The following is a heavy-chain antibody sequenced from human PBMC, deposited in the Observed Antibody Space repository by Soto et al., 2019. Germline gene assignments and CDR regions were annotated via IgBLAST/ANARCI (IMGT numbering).Heavy chain of an antibody. Sequence: GGSLRLSCAASGFTFRNYWMHWVRQAPGKGLVWVSRINSDGSTTSYADSVKGRFTISRDNAKNTLSLQMNSLRAEDTAVYFCARSSYDSSGSSKDYDFWGLGTLVTVSS. CDR3: ARSSYDSSGSSKDYDF. CDR2: INSDGSTT. J-gene: IGHJ4*02. D-gene: IGHD3-22*01. V-gene: IGHV3-74*01. CDR1: GFTFRNYW.